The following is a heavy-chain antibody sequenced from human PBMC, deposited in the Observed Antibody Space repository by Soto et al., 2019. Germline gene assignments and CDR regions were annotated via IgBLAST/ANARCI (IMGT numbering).Heavy chain of an antibody. D-gene: IGHD3-10*01. CDR1: GYSFTSYW. Sequence: GESLKISCKGSGYSFTSYWIGWVRQMPGKGLEWMGIICPGDSDTRYSPSFQGQVTISADKSISTAYLQWSSLKASDTAMYYCARATMVRSYYYYGMDVWGQGTTVTVSS. CDR3: ARATMVRSYYYYGMDV. CDR2: ICPGDSDT. J-gene: IGHJ6*02. V-gene: IGHV5-51*01.